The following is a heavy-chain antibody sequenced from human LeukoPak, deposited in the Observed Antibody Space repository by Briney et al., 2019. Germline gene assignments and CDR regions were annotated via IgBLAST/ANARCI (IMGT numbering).Heavy chain of an antibody. CDR2: ISYDGSKK. CDR3: ARAAYYYGSGSYYNVHYYYMDV. V-gene: IGHV3-30*04. D-gene: IGHD3-10*01. Sequence: GRSLRLSCAASGFTFTNYAMHWVRQAPGRGLEWVALISYDGSKKYYAESVRGRFTISRDDSKNTLDLQMNSLRAEDTAVYFCARAAYYYGSGSYYNVHYYYMDVWGKGTTVTVSS. J-gene: IGHJ6*03. CDR1: GFTFTNYA.